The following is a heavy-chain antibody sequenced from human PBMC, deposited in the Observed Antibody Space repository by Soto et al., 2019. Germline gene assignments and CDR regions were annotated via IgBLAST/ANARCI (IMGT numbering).Heavy chain of an antibody. CDR1: GGSISSYY. D-gene: IGHD6-19*01. Sequence: SETLSLTCTVSGGSISSYYWSWIRQPPGKGLEWIGYIYYSGSTNYNPSLTRRATLSVDTSENQVSLKLTSVTAADTAVYYCARLASGWQYYYFDFWGRGTPVTVSS. CDR3: ARLASGWQYYYFDF. J-gene: IGHJ2*01. CDR2: IYYSGST. V-gene: IGHV4-59*12.